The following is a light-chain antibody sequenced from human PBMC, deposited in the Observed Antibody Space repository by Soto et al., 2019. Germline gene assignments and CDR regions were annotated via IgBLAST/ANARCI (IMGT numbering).Light chain of an antibody. J-gene: IGLJ1*01. CDR3: SSYAGSSNV. CDR2: EVN. Sequence: QSVLTQPHSASGSPGQSGAVSCTGTSSDVGGYNYVSWYQQHPGKAPKLMIYEVNKRPSGVPDRFSGSKSGNTASLTVSGLQAEDEADYYCSSYAGSSNVFGTGTKVTV. V-gene: IGLV2-8*01. CDR1: SSDVGGYNY.